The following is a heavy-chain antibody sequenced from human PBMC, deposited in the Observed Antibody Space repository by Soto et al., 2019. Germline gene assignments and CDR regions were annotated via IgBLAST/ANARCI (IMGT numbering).Heavy chain of an antibody. J-gene: IGHJ4*02. V-gene: IGHV1-69*01. CDR1: GGTFSSLG. D-gene: IGHD6-25*01. CDR2: IIPISGRT. Sequence: QVQLVQSGAEVKRPGSSVKVSCEASGGTFSSLGFSWVRQAPGQGLEWMGGIIPISGRTTFAPKFLGRVTITADASTRTTYMELTALTSDDTAIYYCATRGTQGRRLEFADYWGQGTLVTVSS. CDR3: ATRGTQGRRLEFADY.